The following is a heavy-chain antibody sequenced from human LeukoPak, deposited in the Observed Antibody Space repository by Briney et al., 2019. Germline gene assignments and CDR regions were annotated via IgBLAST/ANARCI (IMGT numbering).Heavy chain of an antibody. Sequence: SETLSLTCTVSGGSMSTYYWGWIRQPPGKRLEYIGYMFDSGTANYNPSLKSRVTISVDTSKNQFSLNLSSVTAADTAMYYCARERGYSGYAPLDYSGQGTLVTVSS. CDR1: GGSMSTYY. CDR3: ARERGYSGYAPLDY. D-gene: IGHD5-12*01. J-gene: IGHJ4*02. V-gene: IGHV4-59*01. CDR2: MFDSGTA.